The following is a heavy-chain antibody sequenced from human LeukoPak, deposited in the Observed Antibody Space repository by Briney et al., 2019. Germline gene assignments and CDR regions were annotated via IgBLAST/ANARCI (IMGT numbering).Heavy chain of an antibody. D-gene: IGHD2/OR15-2a*01. CDR1: GFTFTDHY. CDR3: VREGEGPLSKDFDY. V-gene: IGHV1-2*02. CDR2: IGPHSTFT. J-gene: IGHJ4*02. Sequence: ASVKVSCKSSGFTFTDHYIHWVRQGPGQGLEGMGYIGPHSTFTSSPQEFQGRVTMTRDASMSTASMELTRLTSDDTAVYYCVREGEGPLSKDFDYWGQGTLVTVSS.